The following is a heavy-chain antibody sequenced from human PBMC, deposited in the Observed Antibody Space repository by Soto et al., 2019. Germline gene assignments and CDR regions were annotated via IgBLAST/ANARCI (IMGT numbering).Heavy chain of an antibody. CDR3: SGQVTISGVRFIY. J-gene: IGHJ4*02. V-gene: IGHV3-15*07. D-gene: IGHD3-3*01. Sequence: EVQVVESGGGFVEPGGSLRLSCAASGFIFTNAWLTWVRQAPGKGLEWVGRIKSETDGGTTAFAAPVKDRFTMSRDDAENTVSLQMNSLKSEDAAMYYCSGQVTISGVRFIYWGQGILVTVSS. CDR2: IKSETDGGTT. CDR1: GFIFTNAW.